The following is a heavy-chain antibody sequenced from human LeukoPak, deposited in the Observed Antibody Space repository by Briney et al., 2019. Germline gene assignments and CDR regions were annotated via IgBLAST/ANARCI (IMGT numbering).Heavy chain of an antibody. Sequence: SETLSLTCAVYGGSFSGYYWSWIRQPPGKGLEWIGEINHSGSTNYNPSLKSRVTMSVDTSKNQFSLKRSSVTAADTAVYYCARDRGTWNDDGFDYWGQGTLVTVSS. CDR2: INHSGST. D-gene: IGHD1-1*01. V-gene: IGHV4-34*01. CDR3: ARDRGTWNDDGFDY. J-gene: IGHJ4*02. CDR1: GGSFSGYY.